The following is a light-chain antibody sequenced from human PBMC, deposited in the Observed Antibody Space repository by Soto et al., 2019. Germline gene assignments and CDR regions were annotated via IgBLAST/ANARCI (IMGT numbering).Light chain of an antibody. CDR3: QQYGTSFT. Sequence: EIVLAQSPGTLSLSPGETATLSCRASQNLGSTYLAWYQQKPGQAPRIIIYDASSRAGGIPGRFSGSGSGTDFTLTISRLEPEEFAVYYCQQYGTSFTFGPGTKVEVK. CDR2: DAS. J-gene: IGKJ3*01. V-gene: IGKV3-20*01. CDR1: QNLGSTY.